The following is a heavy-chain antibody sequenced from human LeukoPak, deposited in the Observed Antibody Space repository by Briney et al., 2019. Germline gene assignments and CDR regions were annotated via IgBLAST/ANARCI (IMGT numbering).Heavy chain of an antibody. Sequence: ASVKVSCKASGYTFTGYYMHWVRQAPGQGLEWMGRINPNSGGTNYAQKFQGRVTMTRDTSISAAYMELSRLRSDDTAVYYCARGYCSGGSCYEKLNWFDPWGQGTLVTVSS. D-gene: IGHD2-15*01. CDR3: ARGYCSGGSCYEKLNWFDP. V-gene: IGHV1-2*06. CDR1: GYTFTGYY. CDR2: INPNSGGT. J-gene: IGHJ5*02.